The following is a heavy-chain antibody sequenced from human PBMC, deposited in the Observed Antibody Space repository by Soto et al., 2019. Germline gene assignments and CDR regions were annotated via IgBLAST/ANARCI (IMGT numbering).Heavy chain of an antibody. Sequence: ESGGGLVQPGGSLRLSCAASGFTFSSYWMSWVRQAPGKGLEWVANIKQDGSEKYYVDSVKGRFTISRDNAKNSLYLQMNSLRAEDTAVYYCARGDDYGDYGWFDPWGQGTLVTVSS. CDR2: IKQDGSEK. V-gene: IGHV3-7*01. J-gene: IGHJ5*02. CDR1: GFTFSSYW. D-gene: IGHD4-17*01. CDR3: ARGDDYGDYGWFDP.